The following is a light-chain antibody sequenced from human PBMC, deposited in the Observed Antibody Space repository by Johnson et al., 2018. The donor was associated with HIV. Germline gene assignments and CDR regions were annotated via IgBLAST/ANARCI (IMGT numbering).Light chain of an antibody. CDR2: DNN. V-gene: IGLV1-51*01. CDR3: GTWDSSLSASYV. CDR1: SSNIGKNY. Sequence: QSVLTQPPSVSAAPGQRVTISCSGSSSNIGKNYVSWYQQLPGTAPKLLIYDNNERPSGIPDRFSGSKSGTSAALGITGLQTGDEADYYCGTWDSSLSASYVFGTGTKVTVL. J-gene: IGLJ1*01.